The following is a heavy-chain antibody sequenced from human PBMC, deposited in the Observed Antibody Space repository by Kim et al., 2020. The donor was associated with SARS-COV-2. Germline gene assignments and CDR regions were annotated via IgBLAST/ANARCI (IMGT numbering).Heavy chain of an antibody. CDR3: AKDVSRIKIVGVVYHGGMDV. Sequence: GGSLRLSCAASGFTVSSYDMSWVRQAPGKGLEWVSAISSSGGTTYYADSVKGRFTISRDNSKNTLYLQKNSLSAEDTAVYYCAKDVSRIKIVGVVYHGGMDVWGQGTTVTVSS. V-gene: IGHV3-23*01. J-gene: IGHJ6*02. D-gene: IGHD3-3*01. CDR1: GFTVSSYD. CDR2: ISSSGGTT.